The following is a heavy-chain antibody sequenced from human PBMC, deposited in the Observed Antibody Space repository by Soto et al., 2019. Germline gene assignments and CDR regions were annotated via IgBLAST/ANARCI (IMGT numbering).Heavy chain of an antibody. J-gene: IGHJ6*02. CDR1: GFTFSSYG. CDR2: ISYDGNNK. D-gene: IGHD1-26*01. CDR3: AKDIEEVVYYYGMDV. V-gene: IGHV3-30*18. Sequence: QVQLVESGGGVAQPGKSLRLSCAASGFTFSSYGMHWVRQAPGKGLEWVALISYDGNNKYYGDSVKGRFTIFRDNSKNTLFLQMNSLRAEDTAVYFCAKDIEEVVYYYGMDVWGHGTTVTVSS.